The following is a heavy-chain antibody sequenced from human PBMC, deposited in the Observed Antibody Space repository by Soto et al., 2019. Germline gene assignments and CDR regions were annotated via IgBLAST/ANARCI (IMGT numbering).Heavy chain of an antibody. CDR2: INYSGHT. D-gene: IGHD3-10*01. CDR3: ARQRAWYGEWAFDI. J-gene: IGHJ3*02. Sequence: SETLSLTCTVSGDSSSGGIFYWGWMRQLAGKGLEWIGSINYSGHTYHNTSLKSRVTISVDPSRNQFSLDLTSVTAADTSVYYCARQRAWYGEWAFDIWGQGTMVTVSS. CDR1: GDSSSGGIFY. V-gene: IGHV4-39*01.